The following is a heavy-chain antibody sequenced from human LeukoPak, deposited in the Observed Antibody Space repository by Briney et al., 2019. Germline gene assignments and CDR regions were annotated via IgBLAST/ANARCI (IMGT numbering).Heavy chain of an antibody. CDR2: ISGDGGST. CDR3: AKDLGATTRSLYYYYYGMDV. V-gene: IGHV3-43*02. Sequence: GGSLGLSCAASGFTFDDYAMHWVRQAPGKGLEWVSLISGDGGSTYYADSVKGRFTISRDNSKNSLYLQMNSLRTEDTALYYCAKDLGATTRSLYYYYYGMDVWGQGTTVTVSS. CDR1: GFTFDDYA. J-gene: IGHJ6*02. D-gene: IGHD1-26*01.